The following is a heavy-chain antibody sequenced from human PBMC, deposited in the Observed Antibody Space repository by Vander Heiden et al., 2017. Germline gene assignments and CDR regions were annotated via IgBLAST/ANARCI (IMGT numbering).Heavy chain of an antibody. CDR1: GFSLSGYR. CDR2: ISSSGIRG. CDR3: ASRYGSGGSCYRLDAFDI. Sequence: EVQLVESGGGLVQPGGSLRLSCEGSGFSLSGYRRDWGRQAPGKGLGWVHYISSSGIRGNYADSVMGLFTISRDKAKNSLYLQMNSLRDDDTAVYDCASRYGSGGSCYRLDAFDIWGLGTMGTVST. V-gene: IGHV3-48*02. J-gene: IGHJ3*02. D-gene: IGHD2-15*01.